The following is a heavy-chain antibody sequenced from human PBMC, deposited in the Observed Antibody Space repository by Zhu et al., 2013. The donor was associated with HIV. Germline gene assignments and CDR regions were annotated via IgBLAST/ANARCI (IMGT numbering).Heavy chain of an antibody. D-gene: IGHD3-10*01. Sequence: VQPVQSGAEVKKPGSSVKVSCKVSGGTFSTYAISWVRQAPGQGLEWMGGIIPIFGTANYAQKFQDRVTITADESTTTAYMELSSLRSEDTAVYYCARSGGGCYSQGDPSGITNYYFTWNVWGKGTTVTVSS. CDR1: GGTFSTYA. CDR2: IIPIFGTA. V-gene: IGHV1-69*01. J-gene: IGHJ6*04. CDR3: ARSGGGCYSQGDPSGITNYYFTWNV.